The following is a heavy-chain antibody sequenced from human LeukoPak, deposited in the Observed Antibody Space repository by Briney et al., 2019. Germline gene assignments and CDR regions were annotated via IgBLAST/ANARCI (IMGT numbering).Heavy chain of an antibody. Sequence: GGSLRLSCAGSGFTFSGYGMHWVRQAPGKGPEWVAVISYDGYIKKYADSVKGRFTISRDNSKNTLYLQMNSLRGEDTAVYYCAKDRGYSYGPPFGYWGQGTLVTVSS. CDR1: GFTFSGYG. V-gene: IGHV3-30*18. J-gene: IGHJ4*02. CDR3: AKDRGYSYGPPFGY. D-gene: IGHD5-18*01. CDR2: ISYDGYIK.